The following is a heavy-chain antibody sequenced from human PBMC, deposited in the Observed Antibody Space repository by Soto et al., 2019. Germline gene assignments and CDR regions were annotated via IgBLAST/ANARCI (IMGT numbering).Heavy chain of an antibody. CDR1: GGSISSGGYY. D-gene: IGHD2-15*01. CDR2: IYYSGST. CDR3: ARGKYCSGGSCYFY. J-gene: IGHJ4*02. Sequence: PSETLSLTCTVSGGSISSGGYYWGWFRQPPGMGLQWIGSIYYSGSTYYNPSLKSRVTISVDTSKNQFSLKLSSVTAADTAVYYCARGKYCSGGSCYFYWGQGTLVTVSS. V-gene: IGHV4-39*07.